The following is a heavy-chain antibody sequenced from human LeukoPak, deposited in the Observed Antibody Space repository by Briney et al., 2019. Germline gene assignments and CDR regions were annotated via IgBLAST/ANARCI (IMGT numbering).Heavy chain of an antibody. V-gene: IGHV1-46*01. CDR2: INPSGGST. CDR1: GYTFTSYY. J-gene: IGHJ3*02. Sequence: ASVKVSCKASGYTFTSYYMHWVRQAPGQGLEWMGIINPSGGSTSYAQKFQGRVTMTRDTSTSTVYMELSSLRSEDTAVYYCARSDGYCSSTSCYNVGAFDIWGQGTVVTVSS. CDR3: ARSDGYCSSTSCYNVGAFDI. D-gene: IGHD2-2*02.